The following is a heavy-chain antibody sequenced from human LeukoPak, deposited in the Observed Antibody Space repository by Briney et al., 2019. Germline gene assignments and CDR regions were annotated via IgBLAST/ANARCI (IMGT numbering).Heavy chain of an antibody. J-gene: IGHJ6*03. CDR1: EFTFNNYA. Sequence: GGSLRLSCAASEFTFNNYAMSWLRQAPGKGLEWVSVISASGGSTHYADSVNGRFTISSNNSKNTLYLQMNSLTPQDTAIYSCARSNDFCSGPLRNYYYYMDVWGKGTTVTVSS. D-gene: IGHD3-3*01. V-gene: IGHV3-23*01. CDR3: ARSNDFCSGPLRNYYYYMDV. CDR2: ISASGGST.